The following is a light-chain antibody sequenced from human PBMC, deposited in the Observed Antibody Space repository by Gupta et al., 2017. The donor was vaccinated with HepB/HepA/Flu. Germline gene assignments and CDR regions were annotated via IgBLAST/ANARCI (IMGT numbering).Light chain of an antibody. Sequence: SYELTQPPSVSVSPGQTASITCSGDKLGDKYACWYQQKPGQSPVLVIYQDSKRPSGIPERFSGSNSGNTATLTISGTQAMDEADDYCQAWDSRTNVVFGGGTKLTVL. CDR3: QAWDSRTNVV. CDR2: QDS. V-gene: IGLV3-1*01. CDR1: KLGDKY. J-gene: IGLJ2*01.